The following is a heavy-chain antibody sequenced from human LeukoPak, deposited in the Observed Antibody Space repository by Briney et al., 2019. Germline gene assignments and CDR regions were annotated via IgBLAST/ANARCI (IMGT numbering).Heavy chain of an antibody. CDR3: ARGTRIAAAGTPLDY. CDR1: GGSISSYY. Sequence: PSETLSLTCTVSGGSISSYYWSWIRQPPGKGLEWIGYIYYSESTNYNPSLKSRVTISVDTSKNQFSLKLSSVTAADTAVYYCARGTRIAAAGTPLDYWGQGTLVTVSS. V-gene: IGHV4-59*08. D-gene: IGHD6-13*01. CDR2: IYYSEST. J-gene: IGHJ4*02.